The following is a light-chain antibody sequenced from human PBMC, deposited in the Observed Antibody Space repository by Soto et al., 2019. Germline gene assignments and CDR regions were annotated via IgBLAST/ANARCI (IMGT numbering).Light chain of an antibody. J-gene: IGLJ1*01. CDR3: TSYTITSPYV. V-gene: IGLV2-14*01. Sequence: QSALTQPASMSGSPGQSITISCTGTSSDIGRYNFVSWYQHHPGKAPKLIIYEATKRPSGVSYRFSGSKSGNTASLTISGLQAEDEADYYRTSYTITSPYVFGTGTKLTVL. CDR2: EAT. CDR1: SSDIGRYNF.